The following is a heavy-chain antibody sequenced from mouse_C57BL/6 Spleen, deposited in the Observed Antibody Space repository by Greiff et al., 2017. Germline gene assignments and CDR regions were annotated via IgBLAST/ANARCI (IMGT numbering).Heavy chain of an antibody. CDR1: GYAFSSYW. V-gene: IGHV1-80*01. D-gene: IGHD4-1*01. CDR2: IYPGDGDT. J-gene: IGHJ2*01. Sequence: VKLMESGAELVKPGASVKISCKASGYAFSSYWMNWVKQRPGKGLEWIGQIYPGDGDTNYNGKFKGKATLTADKSSSTAYMQLSSLTSEDSAVYFCARLTGTDFDYWGQGTTLTVSS. CDR3: ARLTGTDFDY.